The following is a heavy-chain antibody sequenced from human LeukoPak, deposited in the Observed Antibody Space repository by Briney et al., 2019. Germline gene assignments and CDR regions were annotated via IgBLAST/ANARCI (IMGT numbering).Heavy chain of an antibody. J-gene: IGHJ5*02. CDR2: INPNSGCT. V-gene: IGHV1-2*02. Sequence: GSSVKVSCKASGYTFTGYYMHWVRQAPGQGLYWIGWINPNSGCTNYAQKFQGRVTMTRDTSISTAYMELSRLRSDDTAVYYCARGGSGYCSGGSCYANWFDPWGQGTLVTVSS. CDR1: GYTFTGYY. CDR3: ARGGSGYCSGGSCYANWFDP. D-gene: IGHD2-15*01.